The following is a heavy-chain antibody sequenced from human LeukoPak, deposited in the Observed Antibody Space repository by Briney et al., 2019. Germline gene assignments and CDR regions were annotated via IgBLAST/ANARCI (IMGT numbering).Heavy chain of an antibody. Sequence: GGSLRLSCTASGFTFNCDAMNWVRQAPGKGLEWVATISGSGGSTYYTDSVKGRFTISRDNFKNMVFLQMNSLKAEDTAICDCAKDFYDVWSGFDYWGQGTLVTVSS. D-gene: IGHD3-3*01. CDR3: AKDFYDVWSGFDY. V-gene: IGHV3-23*01. CDR1: GFTFNCDA. J-gene: IGHJ4*02. CDR2: ISGSGGST.